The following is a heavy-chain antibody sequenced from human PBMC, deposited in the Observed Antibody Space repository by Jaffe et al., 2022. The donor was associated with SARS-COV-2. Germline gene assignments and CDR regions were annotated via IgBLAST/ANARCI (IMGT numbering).Heavy chain of an antibody. D-gene: IGHD3-10*01. CDR3: ARDGGPYYFGSGTIPFDY. CDR2: IYSGGST. Sequence: EVQLVETGGGLIQPGGSLRLSCAASGFTVSSNYMSWVRQAPGKGLEWVSVIYSGGSTYYADSVKGRFTISRDNSKNTLYLQMNSLRAEDTAMYYCARDGGPYYFGSGTIPFDYWGQGTLVTVSS. V-gene: IGHV3-53*02. CDR1: GFTVSSNY. J-gene: IGHJ4*02.